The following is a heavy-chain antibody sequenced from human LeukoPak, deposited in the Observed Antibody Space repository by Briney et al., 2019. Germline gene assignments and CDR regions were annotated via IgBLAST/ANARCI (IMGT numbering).Heavy chain of an antibody. Sequence: GGSLRLSCAASGFTFSSYSVNWVRQAPGKGLEWVSSISSSSSYIYYADSVKGRFTISRDNAKNSLYLQMNSLRAEDTAVYYCARDGGNGALYDWGQGTLVTVSS. CDR1: GFTFSSYS. CDR2: ISSSSSYI. V-gene: IGHV3-21*01. J-gene: IGHJ4*02. CDR3: ARDGGNGALYD. D-gene: IGHD3-16*01.